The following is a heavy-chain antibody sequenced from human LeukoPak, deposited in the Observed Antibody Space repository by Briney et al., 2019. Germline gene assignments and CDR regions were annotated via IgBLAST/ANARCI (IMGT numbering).Heavy chain of an antibody. D-gene: IGHD3-10*01. CDR1: GYTFTSYG. CDR2: INPNSGGT. Sequence: ASVKVSCKASGYTFTSYGISWVRQAPGQGLEWMGWINPNSGGTNYAQKFQGRVTMTRDTSISTAYMELSRLRSDDTAVYYCARALWFGNGMDVWGQGTTVTVSS. CDR3: ARALWFGNGMDV. V-gene: IGHV1-2*02. J-gene: IGHJ6*02.